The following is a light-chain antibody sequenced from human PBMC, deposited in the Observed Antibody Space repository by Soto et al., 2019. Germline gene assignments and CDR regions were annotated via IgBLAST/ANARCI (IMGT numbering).Light chain of an antibody. J-gene: IGKJ1*01. V-gene: IGKV3-20*01. CDR2: AAS. CDR1: QSVSSNY. CDR3: QQYGNSPWT. Sequence: EIGLTQSPDTLSLSPGERATHACRASQSVSSNYLAWYQQKPGQAPRLLIYAASNRATGIADRFSGSGSGTDFTLTISRLEPEDFAVYYCQQYGNSPWTFGQGTKVEIK.